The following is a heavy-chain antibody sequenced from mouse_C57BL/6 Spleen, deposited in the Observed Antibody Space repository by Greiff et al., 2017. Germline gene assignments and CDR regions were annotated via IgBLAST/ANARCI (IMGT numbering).Heavy chain of an antibody. CDR1: GFSLTSYG. J-gene: IGHJ4*01. CDR2: IWRGGST. D-gene: IGHD1-1*01. Sequence: QVQLKESGSGLVQPSQSLPITCTASGFSLTSYGVHWVRQSPGKGLGWLGVIWRGGSTDYNAAFMSRLSITKDNSKSQVIFKMNSLQAADTAIYCCANDDTTRGDYYAMDYWGQGTSVTVSS. CDR3: ANDDTTRGDYYAMDY. V-gene: IGHV2-5*01.